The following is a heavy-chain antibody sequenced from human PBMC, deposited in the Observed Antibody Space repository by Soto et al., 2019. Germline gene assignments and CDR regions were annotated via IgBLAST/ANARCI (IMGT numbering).Heavy chain of an antibody. Sequence: EVQVVESGGGLVEPGGSLRLSCAASGFNFSRSSMNWVRQAPGKGLEWVASISTSSNLIYYEDSLKGRFTVSRDNTKNSMYLKMISLRAEDTAIYYCARGMKTAVFYGMDVWGQGTTVTVSS. CDR2: ISTSSNLI. CDR3: ARGMKTAVFYGMDV. J-gene: IGHJ6*02. D-gene: IGHD2-2*01. CDR1: GFNFSRSS. V-gene: IGHV3-21*01.